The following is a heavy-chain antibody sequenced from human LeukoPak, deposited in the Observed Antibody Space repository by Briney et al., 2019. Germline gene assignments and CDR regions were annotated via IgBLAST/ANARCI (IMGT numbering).Heavy chain of an antibody. D-gene: IGHD3-22*01. CDR2: IRSKAYGGTT. J-gene: IGHJ4*02. CDR3: TKCIEGYWRPHDY. V-gene: IGHV3-49*04. Sequence: GGSLRLSCTASGFTFGDYAMSWVRQAPGKGLEWVGFIRSKAYGGTTEYAASVKGRFTISRDDSKSIAYLQMNSLKTEDTAVYYCTKCIEGYWRPHDYWGQGTLVTVSS. CDR1: GFTFGDYA.